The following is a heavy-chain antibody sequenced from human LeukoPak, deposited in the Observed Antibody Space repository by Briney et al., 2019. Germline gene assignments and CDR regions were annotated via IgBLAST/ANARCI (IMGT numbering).Heavy chain of an antibody. D-gene: IGHD5-12*01. CDR2: ISYDGSNK. CDR1: GFTFSSYA. V-gene: IGHV3-30-3*01. CDR3: ARDTARGIEATNDFDY. J-gene: IGHJ4*02. Sequence: GGSLRLSCAASGFTFSSYAMHWVRQAPGKGLEWVAVISYDGSNKYYADSVKGRFTISRDNSKNTLYLQMNSLRAEDTAVYYCARDTARGIEATNDFDYWGQGTLVTVSS.